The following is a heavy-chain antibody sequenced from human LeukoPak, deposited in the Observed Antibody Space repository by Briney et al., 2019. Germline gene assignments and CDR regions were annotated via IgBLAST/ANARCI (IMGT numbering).Heavy chain of an antibody. Sequence: GGSLRLSCAASGFTFSSYAMHWVRQAPGKGLEWVAVISYDGSNKYYADSVKGRFTISRDNSKNTLYLQKNSLRAEDTAVYYCARAWGSSWYFDYWGQGTLVTVSS. D-gene: IGHD6-13*01. CDR2: ISYDGSNK. V-gene: IGHV3-30*04. J-gene: IGHJ4*02. CDR3: ARAWGSSWYFDY. CDR1: GFTFSSYA.